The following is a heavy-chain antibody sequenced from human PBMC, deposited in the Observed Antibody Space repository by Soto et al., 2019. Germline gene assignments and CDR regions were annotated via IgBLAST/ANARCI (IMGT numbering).Heavy chain of an antibody. CDR1: GYTFTSYG. CDR3: ARDIVLVPAIHRYYYGMDV. CDR2: ISAYNGNT. J-gene: IGHJ6*02. D-gene: IGHD2-2*01. V-gene: IGHV1-18*01. Sequence: QVQLVQSGAEVKKPGASVKVSCKASGYTFTSYGISWVRQAPGQGLEWMGWISAYNGNTNYAQKLKGSGTMTTDTSTSTAYMELRSLRSDDTAVYYCARDIVLVPAIHRYYYGMDVWGQGTTVTVSS.